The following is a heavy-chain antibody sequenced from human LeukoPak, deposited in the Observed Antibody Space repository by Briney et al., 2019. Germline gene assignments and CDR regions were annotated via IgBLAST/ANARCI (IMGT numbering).Heavy chain of an antibody. CDR2: IYYRGST. J-gene: IGHJ5*02. V-gene: IGHV4-61*08. D-gene: IGHD5-12*01. CDR3: ARDLISEYSRSHSHFDP. Sequence: PSETLSLTCTVSGGSISSGGYYWSWIPPHPGKGLEWIGYIYYRGSTSYNPSLKSRVSISVDTSKNQFSLDLSSVTAADTAVYYCARDLISEYSRSHSHFDPWGQGTLVTVSS. CDR1: GGSISSGGYY.